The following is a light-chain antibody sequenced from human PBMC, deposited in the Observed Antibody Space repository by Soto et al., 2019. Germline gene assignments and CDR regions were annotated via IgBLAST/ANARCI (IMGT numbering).Light chain of an antibody. CDR3: EAWDDSLNGFYV. CDR1: SSNIGSNT. J-gene: IGLJ1*01. V-gene: IGLV1-44*01. CDR2: SNN. Sequence: QTVVTQPPSASGTPGQRVTISCSGSSSNIGSNTVNWYQQLPGTAPKLLIYSNNQRPSGVPDRFSGSKSGTSASLAISGLQSEDEADYYCEAWDDSLNGFYVFGTGTKVTVL.